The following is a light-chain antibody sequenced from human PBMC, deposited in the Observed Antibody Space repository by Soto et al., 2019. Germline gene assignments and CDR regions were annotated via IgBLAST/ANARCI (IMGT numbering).Light chain of an antibody. V-gene: IGKV3-20*01. Sequence: EIVLTQSPGTLSVSPGERATLSCRASQSLSSSYLAWYQQKPGRAPRRLIYGASIRATGIPGRFSGSGSGTDFTLTISRLEPEDFAVYYCQMYGSAPPGTFGQGTKVEIK. CDR3: QMYGSAPPGT. J-gene: IGKJ1*01. CDR2: GAS. CDR1: QSLSSSY.